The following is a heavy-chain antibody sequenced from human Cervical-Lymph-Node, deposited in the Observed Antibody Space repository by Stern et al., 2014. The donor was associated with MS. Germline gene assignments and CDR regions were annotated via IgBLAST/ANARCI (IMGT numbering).Heavy chain of an antibody. J-gene: IGHJ4*02. V-gene: IGHV5-51*01. Sequence: EVQLVESGAEVVKPAESLRLSCAVSGYRFTNYWVALVRHMPGQGLEWVGITYLDDSEPKYSPPFQGKIPILANKSNTTPYLQWSSMKVPDTAIYYCARRGHGYMGIDYWGQGALVTVSS. CDR2: TYLDDSEP. CDR3: ARRGHGYMGIDY. D-gene: IGHD1-1*01. CDR1: GYRFTNYW.